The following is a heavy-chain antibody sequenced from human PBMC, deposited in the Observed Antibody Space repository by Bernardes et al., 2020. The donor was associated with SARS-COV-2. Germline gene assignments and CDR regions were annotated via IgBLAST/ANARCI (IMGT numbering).Heavy chain of an antibody. J-gene: IGHJ6*02. Sequence: GGSLRLSCAASGFTFSSYWMHWVRQAPGKGLVWVSRINSDGSSTSYADSVKGRFTISRDNAKNTLYLQMNSLRAEDTAVYDCAGFSNYYYYYGMDDWGQGPTTTV. CDR2: INSDGSST. CDR3: AGFSNYYYYYGMDD. V-gene: IGHV3-74*01. CDR1: GFTFSSYW.